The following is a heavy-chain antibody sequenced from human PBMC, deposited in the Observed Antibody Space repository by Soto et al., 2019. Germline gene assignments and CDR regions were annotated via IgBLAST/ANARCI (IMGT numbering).Heavy chain of an antibody. CDR1: GGTFSSYA. Sequence: SAKVSCKASGGTFSSYAISWVRQAPGQGLEWMGGIIPIFGTANYAQKFQGRVTITADESTSTAYMELSSLRSEDTAVYYCARGPRAGLYPHYYYGMDVWGQGTKVTVSS. J-gene: IGHJ6*02. CDR2: IIPIFGTA. V-gene: IGHV1-69*13. D-gene: IGHD2-8*01. CDR3: ARGPRAGLYPHYYYGMDV.